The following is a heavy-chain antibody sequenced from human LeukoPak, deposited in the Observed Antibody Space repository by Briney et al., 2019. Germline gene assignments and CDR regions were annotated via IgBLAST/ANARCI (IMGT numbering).Heavy chain of an antibody. J-gene: IGHJ4*01. D-gene: IGHD4-23*01. Sequence: SVKVSCKASGGTFSSYAISWVRQAPGQGLEWMGRIIPILGIANYAQKFQGRVTITADKSTSTAYMELSSLRSEDTAVYYCAREHWVGGQSDFDYWGQGTLVTGSS. CDR1: GGTFSSYA. CDR3: AREHWVGGQSDFDY. CDR2: IIPILGIA. V-gene: IGHV1-69*04.